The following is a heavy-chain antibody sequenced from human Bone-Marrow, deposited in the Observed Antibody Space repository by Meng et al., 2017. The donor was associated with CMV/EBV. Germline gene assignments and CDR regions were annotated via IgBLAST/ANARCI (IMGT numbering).Heavy chain of an antibody. CDR1: GFTFSDHY. J-gene: IGHJ4*02. CDR2: ISSSGNNV. Sequence: GGSLRLSCAASGFTFSDHYMGWIRQAPGKGLEWVSYISSSGNNVYYTDSVKGRFTISRDNAKNSLYLQMNSLRAEDTAVYSCGSEIRVAMGWIDYWGLGTLVTVSS. CDR3: GSEIRVAMGWIDY. D-gene: IGHD3-16*01. V-gene: IGHV3-11*01.